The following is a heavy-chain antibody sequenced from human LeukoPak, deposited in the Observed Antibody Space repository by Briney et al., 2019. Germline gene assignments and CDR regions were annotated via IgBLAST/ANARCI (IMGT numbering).Heavy chain of an antibody. D-gene: IGHD3-22*01. V-gene: IGHV1-46*01. J-gene: IGHJ4*02. Sequence: GASVKVSCKASGYTFTSYYMHWVRQAPGQGLEWMGIINPSGGSTSYAQKFQGRVTMTRDTSTSTVYMELSSLRSEDTAVYYCARGDPYYYDSSGLLDYWGQGTLVTVSS. CDR2: INPSGGST. CDR1: GYTFTSYY. CDR3: ARGDPYYYDSSGLLDY.